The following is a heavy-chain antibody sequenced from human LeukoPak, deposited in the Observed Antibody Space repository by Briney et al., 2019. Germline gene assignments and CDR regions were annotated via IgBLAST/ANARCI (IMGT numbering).Heavy chain of an antibody. V-gene: IGHV3-53*01. Sequence: PGGSLRLSFAASGFTVSNNYMSWVRQAPGKGLGGGSVIYSGGSTHYADSVKGRFTISRDSSKNTLYLQMNSLRAEDTAVYYCARDLGYQLLDGYYYYMDVWGKGPTVTVSS. J-gene: IGHJ6*03. CDR2: IYSGGST. D-gene: IGHD2-2*01. CDR3: ARDLGYQLLDGYYYYMDV. CDR1: GFTVSNNY.